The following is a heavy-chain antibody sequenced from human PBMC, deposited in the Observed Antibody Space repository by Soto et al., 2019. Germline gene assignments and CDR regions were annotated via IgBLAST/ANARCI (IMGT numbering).Heavy chain of an antibody. J-gene: IGHJ4*02. CDR3: SRARGFRCSGGSCYIDY. Sequence: QVQLVQSGAEVKKPGSSVKVSCKASGGTFSSYTISWVRQAPGQGLEWMGRIIPILGIANYAQKFQGRVTITADKSTSTAYMELSSVRSEDTAVYYCSRARGFRCSGGSCYIDYWGQGTLVTVSS. CDR2: IIPILGIA. CDR1: GGTFSSYT. D-gene: IGHD2-15*01. V-gene: IGHV1-69*02.